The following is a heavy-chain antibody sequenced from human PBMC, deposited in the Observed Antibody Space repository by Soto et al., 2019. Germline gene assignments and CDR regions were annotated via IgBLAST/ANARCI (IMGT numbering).Heavy chain of an antibody. V-gene: IGHV1-3*01. J-gene: IGHJ6*02. CDR3: ARARYYYYGMDV. D-gene: IGHD6-6*01. Sequence: ASVKVSCKASGYTFTSYAIHWVRQAPGQRLEWMGWINAGNGNTKYSQKFQGRVTITRDTSASTAYMELSSLRSEDTAVYYCARARYYYYGMDVWGQGTTVTVSS. CDR1: GYTFTSYA. CDR2: INAGNGNT.